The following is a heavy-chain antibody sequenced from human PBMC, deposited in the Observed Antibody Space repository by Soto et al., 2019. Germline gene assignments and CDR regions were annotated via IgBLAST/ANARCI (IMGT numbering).Heavy chain of an antibody. Sequence: GGSLRLSCAASGFTFSYYWMSWVLQSPGKGLEGVANIKPDGSEKYYVDSVKGRFTISRDNTKNFLYLQMNSLSADDTAVYYCVRDCSSGPFDHFGQGTPVTVSS. J-gene: IGHJ4*02. CDR3: VRDCSSGPFDH. CDR1: GFTFSYYW. D-gene: IGHD3-22*01. CDR2: IKPDGSEK. V-gene: IGHV3-7*03.